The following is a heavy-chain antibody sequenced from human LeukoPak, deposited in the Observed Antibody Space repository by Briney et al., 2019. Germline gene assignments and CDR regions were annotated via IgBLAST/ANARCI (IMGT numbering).Heavy chain of an antibody. CDR1: GYSFTNYW. V-gene: IGHV5-51*01. Sequence: GESLKISCKASGYSFTNYWVGWVRQMPGIGLEWMGIVWPDDSDTRYSSSFRGQVTISADKSISTAYLQWSSLKASDTAIYYCAKRPGRHAPWVSWGQGTLVTVSS. CDR2: VWPDDSDT. D-gene: IGHD1-1*01. J-gene: IGHJ5*02. CDR3: AKRPGRHAPWVS.